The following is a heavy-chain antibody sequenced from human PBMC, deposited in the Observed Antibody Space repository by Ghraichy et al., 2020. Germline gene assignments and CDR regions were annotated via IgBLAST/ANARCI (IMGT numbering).Heavy chain of an antibody. Sequence: SETLSLTCTVSGGSISSSSYYWGWIRQPPGKGLEWIGSIYYSGRTYYNPSLKSRVTISVDTSKNQFSLKLRSVTAADTAVYYCARLNFHYTNSNYEEFDYWGQGTLVTVSS. V-gene: IGHV4-39*01. CDR1: GGSISSSSYY. D-gene: IGHD4-11*01. CDR2: IYYSGRT. J-gene: IGHJ4*02. CDR3: ARLNFHYTNSNYEEFDY.